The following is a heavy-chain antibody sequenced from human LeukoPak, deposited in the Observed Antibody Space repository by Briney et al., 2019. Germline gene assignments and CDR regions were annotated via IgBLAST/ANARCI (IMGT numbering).Heavy chain of an antibody. J-gene: IGHJ4*02. CDR3: ARGEAYYFDY. CDR2: IYYSGST. CDR1: GASISGSGYY. V-gene: IGHV4-39*07. Sequence: SETLSLTCTVSGASISGSGYYWGWIRQPPGKGLEWIGSIYYSGSTYYNPSLKSRVTISVDTSKNQFSLKLSSVTAADTAVYYCARGEAYYFDYWGQGTLVTVSS.